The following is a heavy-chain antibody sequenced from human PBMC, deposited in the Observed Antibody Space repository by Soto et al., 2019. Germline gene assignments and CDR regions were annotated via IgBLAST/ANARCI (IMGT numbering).Heavy chain of an antibody. CDR3: ARDNGLAGSFDP. CDR1: GFTFSTYS. D-gene: IGHD6-13*01. V-gene: IGHV3-48*02. Sequence: HPWGSLRLSCASSGFTFSTYSMNWVRQAPGKGLEWISYITSSSTTIYYADSVKGRFTISRDNAKNSLYLQMNSLRDEDTAVYYCARDNGLAGSFDPWGQGTLVTVSS. CDR2: ITSSSTTI. J-gene: IGHJ5*02.